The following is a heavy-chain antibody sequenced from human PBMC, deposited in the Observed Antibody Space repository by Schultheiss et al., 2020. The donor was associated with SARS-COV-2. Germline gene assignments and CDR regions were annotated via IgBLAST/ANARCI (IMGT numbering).Heavy chain of an antibody. V-gene: IGHV4-34*01. D-gene: IGHD6-6*01. CDR2: INHSGST. CDR3: ARDGRSRIAARNWFDP. J-gene: IGHJ5*02. Sequence: SETLSLTCAVYGGSFSGYYWSWIRQPPGKGLEWIGEINHSGSTNYNPSLKSRVTISVDTSKNQFSLKLSSVTAADTAVYYCARDGRSRIAARNWFDPWGQGTLVTVSS. CDR1: GGSFSGYY.